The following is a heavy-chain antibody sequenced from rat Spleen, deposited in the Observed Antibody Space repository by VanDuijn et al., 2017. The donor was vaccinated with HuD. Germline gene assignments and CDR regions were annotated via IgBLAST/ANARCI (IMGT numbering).Heavy chain of an antibody. CDR3: TTLLQWCPFDY. CDR1: GFTFSSFW. V-gene: IGHV5-58*01. Sequence: EVQLVETGGGLVQPGRSLKLSCVASGFTFSSFWMYWIRQAPGKGLEWVSSINTGGGSTYYRDSVKGRFTISRDNAKSTLYLQMDSLRSEDTATYYCTTLLQWCPFDYWGQGVMVTVSS. CDR2: INTGGGST. J-gene: IGHJ2*01. D-gene: IGHD1-1*01.